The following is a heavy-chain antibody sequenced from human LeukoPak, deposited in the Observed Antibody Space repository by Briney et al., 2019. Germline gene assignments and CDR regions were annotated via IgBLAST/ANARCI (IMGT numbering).Heavy chain of an antibody. CDR1: GGSFSGYY. CDR3: ARGPIGYDFWSGYSGDWFDP. J-gene: IGHJ5*02. CDR2: INHSGST. Sequence: SETLSLTCAVYGGSFSGYYWSWIRQPPGKGLEWIGEINHSGSTNYNPSLKSRVTISVDTSKNQFSLKLSSVTAADTAVYYCARGPIGYDFWSGYSGDWFDPWGQGTLVTVSS. D-gene: IGHD3-3*01. V-gene: IGHV4-34*01.